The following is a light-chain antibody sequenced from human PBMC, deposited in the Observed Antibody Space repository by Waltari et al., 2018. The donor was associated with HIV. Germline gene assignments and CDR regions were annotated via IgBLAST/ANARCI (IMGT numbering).Light chain of an antibody. Sequence: EIVMTQSPATLSVSPGERATLSCRASQSVDDHLAWYQHKPGQAPRLLIYGASTRATGNPARFSGSGSGTDFTLTINSLQSEDFAVYYCQQYNNWPPAYTFGQGTKLEIK. V-gene: IGKV3-15*01. CDR3: QQYNNWPPAYT. CDR2: GAS. J-gene: IGKJ2*01. CDR1: QSVDDH.